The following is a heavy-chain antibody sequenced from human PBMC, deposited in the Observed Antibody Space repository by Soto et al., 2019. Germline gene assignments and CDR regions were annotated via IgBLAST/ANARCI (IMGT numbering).Heavy chain of an antibody. CDR1: GFSLSTSGVG. CDR2: IYWDDDE. D-gene: IGHD1-1*01. CDR3: VHRPLVRTWAIEY. V-gene: IGHV2-5*02. Sequence: QITLKESGPTLVKPTQTLTLTCTFSGFSLSTSGVGVGWIRQSPEKALEWLAIIYWDDDERYSPSLKNRLTITKDTSKNQGVLRMTKMDPVDTGTYYCVHRPLVRTWAIEYWGQGTLVSVSS. J-gene: IGHJ4*01.